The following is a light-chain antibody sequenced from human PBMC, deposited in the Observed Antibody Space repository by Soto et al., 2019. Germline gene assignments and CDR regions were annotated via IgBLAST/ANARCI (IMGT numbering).Light chain of an antibody. CDR3: QPYGNSPFT. J-gene: IGKJ3*01. V-gene: IGKV3-20*01. CDR1: QSVSSSY. Sequence: EIVLTQSPGTLSLSPGERATLSCRASQSVSSSYLAWYQQKPGQAPRLLIYGASSRATGIPDRFSGSGSGTDFTLNNSRLEPEEFSVYYCQPYGNSPFTFGPGTKVDIK. CDR2: GAS.